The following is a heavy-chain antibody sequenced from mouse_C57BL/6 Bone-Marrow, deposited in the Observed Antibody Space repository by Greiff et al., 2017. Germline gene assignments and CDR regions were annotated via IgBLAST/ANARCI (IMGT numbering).Heavy chain of an antibody. CDR2: IDPENGDT. J-gene: IGHJ4*01. Sequence: EVQLVESGAELVRPGASVKLSCTASGFNIKDDYMHWVKQRPEQGLEWIGWIDPENGDTEYASKFQGKATITAATYSNTAYLQLSSLTSEETSVYYCTTPIDYAMDYWGQGTSVTVSS. CDR3: TTPIDYAMDY. CDR1: GFNIKDDY. V-gene: IGHV14-4*01.